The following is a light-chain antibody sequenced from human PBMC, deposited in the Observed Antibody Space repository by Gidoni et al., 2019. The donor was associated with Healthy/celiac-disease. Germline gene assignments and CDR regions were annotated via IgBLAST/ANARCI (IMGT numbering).Light chain of an antibody. J-gene: IGKJ1*01. CDR1: QSISSY. CDR2: AAS. Sequence: DIQMTQSPSSLSASVGDRVTITCLASQSISSYLNWYQQKPGKAPKLLIYAASSLQSGVTSRFSGSGSWTDFTLTISSLQPEDFATYYCQQSYSTPKTFGQGTKVEIK. V-gene: IGKV1-39*01. CDR3: QQSYSTPKT.